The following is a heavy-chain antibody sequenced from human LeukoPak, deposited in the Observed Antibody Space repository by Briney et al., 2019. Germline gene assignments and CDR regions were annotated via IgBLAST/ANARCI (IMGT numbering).Heavy chain of an antibody. D-gene: IGHD4-23*01. CDR2: IETGTNT. J-gene: IGHJ4*01. Sequence: GGSLKLSCAATGFSISANYMTWVRQAPGKGLEWVSVIETGTNTHYAESVEGRFTVSGETSRNTVHLQMNGLRPDDTAIYYCILESGGTMRYWGHGTRVTVS. CDR1: GFSISANY. CDR3: ILESGGTMRY. V-gene: IGHV3-66*01.